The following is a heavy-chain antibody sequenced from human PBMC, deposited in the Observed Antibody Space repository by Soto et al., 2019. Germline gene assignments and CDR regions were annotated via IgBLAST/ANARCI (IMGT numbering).Heavy chain of an antibody. D-gene: IGHD1-1*01. V-gene: IGHV4-4*07. CDR2: IYATGTT. Sequence: PSETLSLTCTVSGASNSVSYSRWIRKSAGKGLEWIGRIYATGTTDYNPSLKSRVMTSVDTSKKQFSLKLRSVTAADTAVYYCVRDGTKTLRDWFDPWGQGISVTVSS. J-gene: IGHJ5*02. CDR3: VRDGTKTLRDWFDP. CDR1: GASNSVSY.